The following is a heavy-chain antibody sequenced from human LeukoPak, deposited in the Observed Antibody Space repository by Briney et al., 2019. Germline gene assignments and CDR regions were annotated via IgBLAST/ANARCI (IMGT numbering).Heavy chain of an antibody. V-gene: IGHV3-23*01. CDR1: GFIFSSYG. CDR3: AKTHINHIVVVPAAYFDY. J-gene: IGHJ4*02. CDR2: ISGSGGST. D-gene: IGHD2-2*01. Sequence: GGSLRLSCAASGFIFSSYGMSWVRQAPGKGLEWVSAISGSGGSTYYADSVKGRFTISRDNSKNTLYLQMNSLRAEDTAVYYCAKTHINHIVVVPAAYFDYWGQGTLVTVSS.